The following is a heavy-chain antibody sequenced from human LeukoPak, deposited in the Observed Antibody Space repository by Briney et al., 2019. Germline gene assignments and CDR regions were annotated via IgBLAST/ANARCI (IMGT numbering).Heavy chain of an antibody. J-gene: IGHJ4*02. CDR2: IKQDGSEK. D-gene: IGHD3-10*01. CDR1: GFTFTNYW. V-gene: IGHV3-7*01. Sequence: GGPLRLSCAPSGFTFTNYWMSCVPQAPGKGLEWVANIKQDGSEKYYVDSVKGRFTISRDNARISLYLQMNSLRAEDTAVYYCARTGVKFYGSGSSPHWGQGTLVTVSS. CDR3: ARTGVKFYGSGSSPH.